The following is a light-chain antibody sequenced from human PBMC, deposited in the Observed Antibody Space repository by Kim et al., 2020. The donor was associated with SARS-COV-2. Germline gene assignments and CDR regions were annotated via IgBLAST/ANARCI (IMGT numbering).Light chain of an antibody. CDR3: HQYKSWPPRT. V-gene: IGKV3-15*01. CDR2: DAS. CDR1: QSVSIN. Sequence: EIVMTQSPATLSVSPGERVTLSCRASQSVSINLAWYRQKPGQSPRLLIHDASTRATGIPARFSGSGSGTEFTLTISGLQSEDFAIYHCHQYKSWPPRTFGRGTKVDIK. J-gene: IGKJ1*01.